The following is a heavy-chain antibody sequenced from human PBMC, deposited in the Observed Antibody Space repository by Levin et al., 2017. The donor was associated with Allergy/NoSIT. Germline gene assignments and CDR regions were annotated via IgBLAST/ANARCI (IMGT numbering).Heavy chain of an antibody. CDR1: CFPFLPSS. CDR2: ITNSGRT. D-gene: IGHD4-23*01. Sequence: PGGSLRLSCAASCFPFLPSSLLFFLPSPLKGLEWVSAITNSGRTYYADSVKGRFTVSRDNSKNTLYLQMNSLRADDTAVYYCAKEMTAVVPVFDYWGQGTLVTVSS. CDR3: AKEMTAVVPVFDY. J-gene: IGHJ4*02. V-gene: IGHV3-23*01.